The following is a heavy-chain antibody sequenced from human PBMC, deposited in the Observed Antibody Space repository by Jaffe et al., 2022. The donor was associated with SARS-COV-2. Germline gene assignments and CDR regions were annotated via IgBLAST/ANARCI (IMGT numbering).Heavy chain of an antibody. CDR2: IYYSGST. J-gene: IGHJ6*02. CDR1: GGSISSYY. Sequence: QVQLQESGPGLVKPSETLSLTCTVSGGSISSYYWSWIRQPPGKGLEWIGYIYYSGSTNYNPSLKSRVTISVDTSKNQFSLKLSSVTAADTAVYYCARVRGGYHYYYGMDVWGQGTTVTVSS. V-gene: IGHV4-59*01. CDR3: ARVRGGYHYYYGMDV. D-gene: IGHD2-15*01.